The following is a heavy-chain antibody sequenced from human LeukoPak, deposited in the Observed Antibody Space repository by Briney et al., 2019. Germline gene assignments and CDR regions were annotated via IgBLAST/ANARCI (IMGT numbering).Heavy chain of an antibody. CDR2: ISSSSSYI. D-gene: IGHD6-13*01. CDR1: GFTFSSYS. V-gene: IGHV3-21*01. CDR3: ARGSSLYSSSPS. Sequence: GGPLRLSCAASGFTFSSYSMNWVRQAPGKGLEWVSSISSSSSYIYYADSVKGRFTISRDNAKNSLYLQMNSLRAEDTAVYYCARGSSLYSSSPSWGQGTLVTVSS. J-gene: IGHJ4*02.